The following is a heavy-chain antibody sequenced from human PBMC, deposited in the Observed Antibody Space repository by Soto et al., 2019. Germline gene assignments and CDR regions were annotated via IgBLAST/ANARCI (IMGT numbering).Heavy chain of an antibody. V-gene: IGHV4-61*01. CDR1: GDSVATGTYY. Sequence: SETLSLTGTVSGDSVATGTYYWSWIRQPPGKGLEWLGVIYYSGSTLYTPSLKSRLTMSVDASRNQFSLKLSSVTAADTAVYFCARIYYYGSTAYYHYFDFWGQGALVTV. CDR2: IYYSGST. D-gene: IGHD3-22*01. J-gene: IGHJ4*02. CDR3: ARIYYYGSTAYYHYFDF.